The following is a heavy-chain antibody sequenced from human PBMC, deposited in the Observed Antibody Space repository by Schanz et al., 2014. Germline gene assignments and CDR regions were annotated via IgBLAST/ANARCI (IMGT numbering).Heavy chain of an antibody. Sequence: QVQLVQSGAEVKKPGASVKVSCKASGYTFTSYGISWVRQAPGQGLEWMGWISAYNGNMNYAPKFQGRVTMTTDTSTSTAYMELRSLRSDDTAVYYCARGSPPYCTSTSCYLEPWGQGTLVTVSS. CDR3: ARGSPPYCTSTSCYLEP. CDR2: ISAYNGNM. J-gene: IGHJ5*02. D-gene: IGHD2-2*01. V-gene: IGHV1-18*01. CDR1: GYTFTSYG.